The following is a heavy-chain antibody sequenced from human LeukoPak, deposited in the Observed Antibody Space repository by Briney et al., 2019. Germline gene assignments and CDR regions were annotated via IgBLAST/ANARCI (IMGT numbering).Heavy chain of an antibody. V-gene: IGHV1-18*01. Sequence: ASVKVSCKASGYTFTSYGISWVRQAPGQGLEWMGWISAYNGNTNYAQKLQGRVTMTTDTSTSTAYMELRSLRSDDTAVYYCARTPSLIAAAEINWFDPWGQGTLVTVSS. D-gene: IGHD6-13*01. CDR2: ISAYNGNT. J-gene: IGHJ5*02. CDR3: ARTPSLIAAAEINWFDP. CDR1: GYTFTSYG.